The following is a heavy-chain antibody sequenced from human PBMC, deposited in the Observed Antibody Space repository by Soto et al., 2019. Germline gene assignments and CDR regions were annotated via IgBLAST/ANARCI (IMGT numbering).Heavy chain of an antibody. Sequence: ASVKVSCKASGYTFTSYGISWVRQAPGQGLEWMGWISAYNGNTNYAQKLQGRVTMTTDTSTSTAYMELRGLRSDDTAVYYCARDRISPRYYYGMDVWGQGTTVTVSS. D-gene: IGHD2-15*01. CDR1: GYTFTSYG. V-gene: IGHV1-18*04. CDR3: ARDRISPRYYYGMDV. CDR2: ISAYNGNT. J-gene: IGHJ6*02.